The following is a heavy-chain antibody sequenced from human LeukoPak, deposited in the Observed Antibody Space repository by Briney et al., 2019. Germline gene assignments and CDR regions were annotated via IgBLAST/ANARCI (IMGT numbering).Heavy chain of an antibody. V-gene: IGHV3-23*01. CDR3: ARGVQIVAVFWFDP. CDR2: ISGSGGNT. J-gene: IGHJ5*02. CDR1: GFTFSSYS. D-gene: IGHD5-12*01. Sequence: GGSLRLSCAASGFTFSSYSMTWVRQAPGKGLEWVSAISGSGGNTHYADSVKGRFTISRDNSKNTLYLQMNSLRAEDTAVYYCARGVQIVAVFWFDPWGQGTLVTVSS.